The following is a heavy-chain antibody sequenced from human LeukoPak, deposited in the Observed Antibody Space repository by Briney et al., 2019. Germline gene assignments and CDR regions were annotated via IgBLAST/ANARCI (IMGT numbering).Heavy chain of an antibody. CDR3: AKGLSDYDSSGYYGYNY. CDR2: ISGSGGST. V-gene: IGHV3-23*01. D-gene: IGHD3-22*01. J-gene: IGHJ4*02. CDR1: GFTFSGYA. Sequence: SGGSLRLSCAASGFTFSGYAMSWVRQAPGKGLEWVSAISGSGGSTYYADSVKGRFTISRDNSKNTLYLQMNSLRAEDTAVYYCAKGLSDYDSSGYYGYNYWGQGTLVTVSS.